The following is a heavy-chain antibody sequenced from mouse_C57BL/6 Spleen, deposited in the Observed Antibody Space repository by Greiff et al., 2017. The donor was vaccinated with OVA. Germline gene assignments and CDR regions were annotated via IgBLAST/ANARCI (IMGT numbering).Heavy chain of an antibody. CDR3: ARRLRWWYFDV. CDR1: GYTFTDYY. D-gene: IGHD1-1*01. CDR2: INPNNGGT. Sequence: EVQLVESGPELVKPGASVKMSCKASGYTFTDYYLHWVKQSHGKSLEWIGYINPNNGGTSYNQKFKGKATLTVNKSSSTDYMELRSLTSEDSAVYCCARRLRWWYFDVWGTGTTVTVSS. V-gene: IGHV1-22*01. J-gene: IGHJ1*03.